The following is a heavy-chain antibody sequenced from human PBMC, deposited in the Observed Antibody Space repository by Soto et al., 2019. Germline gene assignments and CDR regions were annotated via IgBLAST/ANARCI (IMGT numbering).Heavy chain of an antibody. D-gene: IGHD2-15*01. V-gene: IGHV1-8*01. CDR3: ARYPYTSYCSDGSCSYDAFDI. CDR1: GYSFTSYD. Sequence: QVQMVQSGAEVKKPGASVKVSCRASGYSFTSYDVNWVRQATGQGLEWMGWMNPNSGNTAFTEKFHGRVTMTTGTPIGSAAMELSGLTSEDTAVYYCARYPYTSYCSDGSCSYDAFDIWGQGTVVTVSS. CDR2: MNPNSGNT. J-gene: IGHJ3*02.